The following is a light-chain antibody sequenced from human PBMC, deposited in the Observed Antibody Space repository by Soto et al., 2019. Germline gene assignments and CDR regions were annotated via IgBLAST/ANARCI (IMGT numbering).Light chain of an antibody. CDR2: EVT. CDR1: IRDIGGYDF. Sequence: QSALIQPPSASGSPGQSVTISCTGTIRDIGGYDFVSWYQQHPGKAPKLLISEVTKRPSGVPDRFSGSKSGNTASLTISGLQSDDEADYYCCSFAGGTNLVFGTGTKVTVL. CDR3: CSFAGGTNLV. J-gene: IGLJ1*01. V-gene: IGLV2-8*01.